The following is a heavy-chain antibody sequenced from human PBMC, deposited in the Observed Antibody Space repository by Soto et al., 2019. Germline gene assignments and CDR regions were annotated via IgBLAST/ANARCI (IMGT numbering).Heavy chain of an antibody. D-gene: IGHD1-26*01. V-gene: IGHV4-30-2*01. CDR3: ARGGGSDSFDY. CDR1: GASITFGGYS. CDR2: INHLETT. J-gene: IGHJ4*02. Sequence: TLSLTCTVSGASITFGGYSWSWIRQTPGKGLEWIGYINHLETTFYNPSFESRLTLSIDRAKNQFSLKLHSMSAADRAVYFCARGGGSDSFDYWGQGILVTSPQ.